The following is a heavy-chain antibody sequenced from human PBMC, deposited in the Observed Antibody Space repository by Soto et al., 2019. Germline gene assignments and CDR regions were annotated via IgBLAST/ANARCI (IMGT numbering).Heavy chain of an antibody. J-gene: IGHJ4*02. D-gene: IGHD3-10*01. V-gene: IGHV3-23*01. CDR1: GFTFSSYA. Sequence: EVQLLESGGGLVQPGGSLRLSCAASGFTFSSYAMSWVRQAPGKGLEWVSAISGSGGSTYYADSVKGRFTISRDNSKNTLYLQMNSLRAEDTAVYYCAKDYKYYYGSGSPTSFDYWGQGTLVTVSS. CDR2: ISGSGGST. CDR3: AKDYKYYYGSGSPTSFDY.